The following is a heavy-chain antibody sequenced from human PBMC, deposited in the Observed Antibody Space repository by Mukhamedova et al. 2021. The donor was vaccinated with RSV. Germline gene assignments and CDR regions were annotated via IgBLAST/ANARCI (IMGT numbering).Heavy chain of an antibody. CDR2: INWKSRSI. Sequence: VSGINWKSRSIGYADSVKGRFTISRDNAKNSLYLQMSSLRAEDTALYYCAKDMRAQSDYPAFDYWGQGTLVTVSS. D-gene: IGHD3-10*01. CDR3: AKDMRAQSDYPAFDY. J-gene: IGHJ4*02. V-gene: IGHV3-9*01.